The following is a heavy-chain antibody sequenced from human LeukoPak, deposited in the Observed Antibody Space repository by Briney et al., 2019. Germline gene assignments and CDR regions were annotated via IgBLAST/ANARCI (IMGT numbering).Heavy chain of an antibody. V-gene: IGHV3-74*01. CDR1: GFTFSSYW. CDR2: INSDGSST. D-gene: IGHD3-22*01. Sequence: GGSLRLSCAASGFTFSSYWMHWVRQAPGKGLVWVSRINSDGSSTSYADSVKGRFTISRDNAKNTLYLQMNSLRAGDTAVYYCARGFHYYDSSGYYQPNYWGQGTLVTVSS. J-gene: IGHJ4*02. CDR3: ARGFHYYDSSGYYQPNY.